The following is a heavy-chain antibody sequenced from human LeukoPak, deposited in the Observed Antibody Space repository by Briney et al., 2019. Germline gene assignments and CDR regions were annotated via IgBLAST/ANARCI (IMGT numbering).Heavy chain of an antibody. Sequence: ASVKVSCKASGYTFTSYYMHWVRQAPGQGLEWMGWINPNSGGTNYAQKFQGRVTMTRDTSISTAYMELSRLRSDDTAVYYCARGGVTYYDFWSGYYSFDYWGQGTLVTVSS. V-gene: IGHV1-2*02. CDR3: ARGGVTYYDFWSGYYSFDY. CDR2: INPNSGGT. CDR1: GYTFTSYY. D-gene: IGHD3-3*01. J-gene: IGHJ4*02.